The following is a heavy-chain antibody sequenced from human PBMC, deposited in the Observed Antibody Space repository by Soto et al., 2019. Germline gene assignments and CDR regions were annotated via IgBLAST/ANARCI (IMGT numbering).Heavy chain of an antibody. D-gene: IGHD2-8*02. J-gene: IGHJ3*02. CDR3: AKATATGGGAFDI. CDR1: GFTCSSYD. V-gene: IGHV3-23*01. Sequence: QPGGSLRLSCAASGFTCSSYDMSWVRQAPGKGLEWVSTILVGGSTYYADPVKGRFTISRDNSKNTLYLQMNSLTAGDTAVYYCAKATATGGGAFDICGQGTMVTVSS. CDR2: ILVGGST.